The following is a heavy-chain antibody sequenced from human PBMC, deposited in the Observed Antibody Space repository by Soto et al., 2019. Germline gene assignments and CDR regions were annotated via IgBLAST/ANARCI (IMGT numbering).Heavy chain of an antibody. V-gene: IGHV1-69*13. CDR3: ASVVVPAALFQNWFDP. J-gene: IGHJ5*02. CDR1: GGTFSSYA. Sequence: SVKVSCKASGGTFSSYAISWVRQAPGQGLEWMGGIIPIFGTANYAQKFQGRVTITADESTSTAYMELSSLRSEDTAVYYCASVVVPAALFQNWFDPWGQGTLVTVSS. D-gene: IGHD2-2*01. CDR2: IIPIFGTA.